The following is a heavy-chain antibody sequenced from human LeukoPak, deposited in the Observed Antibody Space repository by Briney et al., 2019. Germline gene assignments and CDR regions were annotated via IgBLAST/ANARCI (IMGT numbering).Heavy chain of an antibody. CDR3: AREIVSMANYMDV. J-gene: IGHJ6*03. CDR1: GFPFDTYT. V-gene: IGHV3-21*01. Sequence: PGGSLRLSCAASGFPFDTYTMTWVRQTPGKGLEWVSSISSRGAYIYHADSLKGRLTISRDNAKNSLYLQMNSLRAEDTAVYYCAREIVSMANYMDVWGKGTTVTVSS. CDR2: ISSRGAYI. D-gene: IGHD5/OR15-5a*01.